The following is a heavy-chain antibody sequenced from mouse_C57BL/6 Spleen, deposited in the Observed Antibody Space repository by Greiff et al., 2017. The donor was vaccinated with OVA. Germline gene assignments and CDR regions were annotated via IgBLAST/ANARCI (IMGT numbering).Heavy chain of an antibody. J-gene: IGHJ1*03. CDR1: GYTFTSYW. D-gene: IGHD2-5*01. Sequence: QVQLQQPGAELVKPGASVKMSCKASGYTFTSYWITWVKQRPGQGLEWIGDIYPRSGNTYYNEKFKGKATLTADKSSSTAYMELRSLTSEDSAVYFCARYSSEWYFDVWGTGTTVTVSS. CDR3: ARYSSEWYFDV. V-gene: IGHV1-55*01. CDR2: IYPRSGNT.